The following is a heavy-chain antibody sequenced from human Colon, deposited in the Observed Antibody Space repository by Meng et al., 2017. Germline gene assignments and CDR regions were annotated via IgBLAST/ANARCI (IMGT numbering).Heavy chain of an antibody. CDR2: SSVAST. J-gene: IGHJ4*02. CDR1: GFALGTYG. V-gene: IGHV3-23*04. CDR3: AKNDATGFGPDH. Sequence: EVQLVESVGVLVQSGGSLGLSCAASGFALGTYGVSWVRLAPGEGLEWVSFSSVASTYYADSVKGRFTISRDSYKNTLYLQLNSLRVEDTAVYYCAKNDATGFGPDHWGQGTLVTVSS. D-gene: IGHD2-15*01.